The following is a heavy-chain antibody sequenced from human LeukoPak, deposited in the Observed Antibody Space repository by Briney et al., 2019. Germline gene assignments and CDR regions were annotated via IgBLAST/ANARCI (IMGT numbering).Heavy chain of an antibody. CDR2: INHNGSKA. CDR1: GYTFTNYW. D-gene: IGHD5-12*01. V-gene: IGHV3-7*01. Sequence: AGGPLRLSCAASGYTFTNYWMTWVRHAPGKGLEWMAHINHNGSKAYYMDSVQARVTISRDNAMTSLYLQMTSLRAEDTAVYYCVRGGGVSGYDWLDYWCQGTLETVSS. J-gene: IGHJ4*02. CDR3: VRGGGVSGYDWLDY.